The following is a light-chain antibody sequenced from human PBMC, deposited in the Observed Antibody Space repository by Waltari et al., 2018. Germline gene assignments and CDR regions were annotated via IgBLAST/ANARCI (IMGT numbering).Light chain of an antibody. J-gene: IGKJ2*01. CDR3: QQYDDWPYT. V-gene: IGKV3D-15*01. Sequence: EIVMTLSPATLSLSPGEGATLSCRASQSVSNKLACYQQKPGQAPRLLIYGASTRATGIPARFSGSGSGTEFTLTISSLQSEDFAIYVCQQYDDWPYTFGQGTKLDI. CDR1: QSVSNK. CDR2: GAS.